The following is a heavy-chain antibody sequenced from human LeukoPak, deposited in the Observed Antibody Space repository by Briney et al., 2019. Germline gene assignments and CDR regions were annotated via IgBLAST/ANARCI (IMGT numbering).Heavy chain of an antibody. V-gene: IGHV3-30*18. CDR3: AKSGGGYSSGWFY. CDR2: ISYDGSNK. Sequence: PGGSLRLSCAASGFTFSRYGMHWVRQAPGKGLEWVAVISYDGSNKYYADSVKGRFTISRDNSKTTLYLQMNSLRAEDTAVYYCAKSGGGYSSGWFYWGQGTLVTVSS. J-gene: IGHJ4*02. D-gene: IGHD6-19*01. CDR1: GFTFSRYG.